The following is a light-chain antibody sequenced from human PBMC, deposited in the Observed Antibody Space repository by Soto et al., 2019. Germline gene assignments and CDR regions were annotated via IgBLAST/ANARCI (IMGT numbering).Light chain of an antibody. CDR3: TSYTSISTYV. V-gene: IGLV2-14*01. CDR1: ISTVGAHNL. Sequence: QSVLTQPASVSGSPERSTSISSTGTISTVGAHNLVSWYQQHPKKAPKPVIFDVINRPSGVSNRFSGPKSGNTATQTISGLRAEDEADYYCTSYTSISTYVFGTGTKLTVL. CDR2: DVI. J-gene: IGLJ1*01.